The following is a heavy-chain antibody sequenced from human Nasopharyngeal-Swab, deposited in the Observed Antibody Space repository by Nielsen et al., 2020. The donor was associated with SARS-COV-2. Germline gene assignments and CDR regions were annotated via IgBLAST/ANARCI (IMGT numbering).Heavy chain of an antibody. CDR1: GYALSKFF. J-gene: IGHJ4*02. CDR2: INPSGEST. D-gene: IGHD4-17*01. CDR3: ARGFEYGDYYFDN. V-gene: IGHV1-46*01. Sequence: ASVTVSFQSSGYALSKFFLHWLRQAPGQGLAWMGIINPSGESTSYAQTFQGRVTMTRDTSTVYLQVSSLRFEDTAVYYCARGFEYGDYYFDNWGQGTLVSVSS.